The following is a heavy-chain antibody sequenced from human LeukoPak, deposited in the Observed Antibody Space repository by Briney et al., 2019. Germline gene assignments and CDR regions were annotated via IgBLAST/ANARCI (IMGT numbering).Heavy chain of an antibody. CDR3: ARQPPVAASGNFIDY. CDR2: IYYSGST. V-gene: IGHV4-59*05. Sequence: SETLSLTCTVSGGSISSYYWSWIRQPPGKGLEWIASIYYSGSTYYNPSLKSRVTISIDTSKNQFSLKLTSVTAADTAVYYCARQPPVAASGNFIDYWGQGTLVTVSS. J-gene: IGHJ4*02. D-gene: IGHD4-23*01. CDR1: GGSISSYY.